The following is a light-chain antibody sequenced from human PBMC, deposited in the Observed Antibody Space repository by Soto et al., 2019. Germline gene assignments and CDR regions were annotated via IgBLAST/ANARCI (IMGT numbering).Light chain of an antibody. V-gene: IGKV3-20*01. Sequence: EILLTQSPGTLSLSPGERDTLSCRASQSVSSTYFACYQQKPGQSTRLIIYGASSRATGIPDRFSGSGSGTEFTLTISRLEPEDFALYYCQQYGSSPPWTFGQGTKVDIK. CDR2: GAS. J-gene: IGKJ1*01. CDR1: QSVSSTY. CDR3: QQYGSSPPWT.